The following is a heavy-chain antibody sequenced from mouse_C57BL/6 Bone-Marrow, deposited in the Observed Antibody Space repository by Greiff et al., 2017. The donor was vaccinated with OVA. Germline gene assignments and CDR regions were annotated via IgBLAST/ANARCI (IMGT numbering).Heavy chain of an antibody. V-gene: IGHV1-53*01. CDR1: GYTFTSYW. J-gene: IGHJ1*03. CDR2: INPSNGGT. D-gene: IGHD1-1*01. Sequence: QVQLQQPGTELVKPGASVKLSCKASGYTFTSYWMHWVKQRPGQGLEWIGNINPSNGGTNYNEKFKSKATLTVDKSSSTAYMQLSSLTSEDSAVYDCAKGGYYYGSSEYFDVWGTGTTVTVSS. CDR3: AKGGYYYGSSEYFDV.